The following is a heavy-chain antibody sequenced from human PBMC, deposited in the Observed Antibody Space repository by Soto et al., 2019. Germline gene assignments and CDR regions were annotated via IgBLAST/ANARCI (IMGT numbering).Heavy chain of an antibody. J-gene: IGHJ5*02. Sequence: QLQLQESGPGLVKPSETLSLTCTVSGGSISSSSYYWGWIRQPPGKGLEWIGSIYYSGSTYYNPSLKSRVTISVDTSKNQFSLKLSSVTAADTAVYYCARVPAVAGPFGNWFDPWGQGTLVTVSS. D-gene: IGHD6-19*01. CDR3: ARVPAVAGPFGNWFDP. CDR1: GGSISSSSYY. V-gene: IGHV4-39*01. CDR2: IYYSGST.